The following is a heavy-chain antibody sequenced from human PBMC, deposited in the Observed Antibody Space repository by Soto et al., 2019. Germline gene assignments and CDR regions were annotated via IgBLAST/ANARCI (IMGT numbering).Heavy chain of an antibody. D-gene: IGHD3-16*01. CDR2: SRAKSNGYTT. CDR1: GFPFSDFH. V-gene: IGHV3-72*01. CDR3: VGESFYRLDY. J-gene: IGHJ4*02. Sequence: GSLRLSCAASGFPFSDFHMNWVRQAPGKGLEWVGRSRAKSNGYTTEYAASVKGRFTVSRDDSKNTLFLQMNSLNIGDAAVYYCVGESFYRLDYWGQGSLVTVSS.